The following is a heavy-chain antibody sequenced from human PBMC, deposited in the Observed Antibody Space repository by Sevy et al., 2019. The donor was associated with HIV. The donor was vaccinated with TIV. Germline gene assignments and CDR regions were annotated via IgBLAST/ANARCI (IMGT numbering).Heavy chain of an antibody. Sequence: GGSLRLSCAASGFTFSSYAMSWVRQALGKGLEWVSAISGSGGSTYYADSVKGRFTISRDNSKNTLYLQMNSLRAEDTAVYYCAKVIDPPGSGSFDYWGQRTLVTVSS. CDR1: GFTFSSYA. D-gene: IGHD3-10*01. CDR3: AKVIDPPGSGSFDY. J-gene: IGHJ4*02. CDR2: ISGSGGST. V-gene: IGHV3-23*01.